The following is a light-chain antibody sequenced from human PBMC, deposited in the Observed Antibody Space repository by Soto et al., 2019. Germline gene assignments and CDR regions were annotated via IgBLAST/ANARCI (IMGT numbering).Light chain of an antibody. Sequence: QSALTQPASVSGSPGQSVTISCSGTLGDVGGYYYVSWYQHHPGRAPKLLIYDVDKRPPGVPSRFSGSKSGNTASLTVSGLQADDEADYYCLSYGGNNNYVFGTGTKVTVL. CDR1: LGDVGGYYY. CDR3: LSYGGNNNYV. V-gene: IGLV2-8*01. CDR2: DVD. J-gene: IGLJ1*01.